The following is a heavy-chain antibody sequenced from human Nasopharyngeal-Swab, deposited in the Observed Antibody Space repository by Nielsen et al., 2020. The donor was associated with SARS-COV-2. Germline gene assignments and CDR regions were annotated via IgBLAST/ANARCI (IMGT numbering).Heavy chain of an antibody. J-gene: IGHJ3*02. CDR2: ISGSGGAT. CDR1: GFTFSNYA. CDR3: AKHTAGWFGGDAFDI. D-gene: IGHD3-10*01. V-gene: IGHV3-23*01. Sequence: GGSLRLSCAASGFTFSNYAMSWVRQAPGRGLEWVPVISGSGGATHSADSAKGRFAISRDNSKNTLYLQMNSLRAEDTAVYYCAKHTAGWFGGDAFDIWGQGTVVTVSS.